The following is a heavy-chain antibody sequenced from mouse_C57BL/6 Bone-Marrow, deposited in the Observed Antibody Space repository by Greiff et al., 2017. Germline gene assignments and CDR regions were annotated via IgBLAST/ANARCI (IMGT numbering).Heavy chain of an antibody. CDR3: ARGGGSSFDY. Sequence: QVQLQQSGAELARPGASVKLSCKASGYTFTSYGISWVKQRTGQGLEWIGEIYPRSGNTYYNEKFKGKATLTADKSSSTAYIVLRSVTSEDSAVYFCARGGGSSFDYWGQGTTLTVSS. J-gene: IGHJ2*01. CDR2: IYPRSGNT. V-gene: IGHV1-81*01. CDR1: GYTFTSYG. D-gene: IGHD1-1*01.